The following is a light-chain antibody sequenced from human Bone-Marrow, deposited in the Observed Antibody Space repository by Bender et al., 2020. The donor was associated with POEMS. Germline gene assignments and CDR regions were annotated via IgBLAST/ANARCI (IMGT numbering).Light chain of an antibody. CDR3: SSYASSKSIL. V-gene: IGLV2-14*01. Sequence: QSALTQPASVSGSPGQSITISCTGARSDIGNYNLVSWYQQRPGQAPKLMIYDVSDRPSGISNRFTGSKSANTASLTISGLQAEDEADYYCSSYASSKSILFGGGTKVTVL. CDR2: DVS. CDR1: RSDIGNYNL. J-gene: IGLJ2*01.